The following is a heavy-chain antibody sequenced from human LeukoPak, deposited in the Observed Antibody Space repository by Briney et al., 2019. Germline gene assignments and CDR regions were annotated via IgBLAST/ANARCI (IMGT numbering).Heavy chain of an antibody. V-gene: IGHV3-9*01. CDR1: GFTFSSYS. CDR2: ISWNSGSI. CDR3: ATEGLVVVGATAFDI. D-gene: IGHD2-15*01. J-gene: IGHJ3*02. Sequence: PGGSLRLSCAASGFTFSSYSMNWVRQAPGKGLEWVSGISWNSGSIGYADSVKGRFTISRDNAKNSLYLQMNSLRAEDTALYYCATEGLVVVGATAFDIWGQGTMVTVSS.